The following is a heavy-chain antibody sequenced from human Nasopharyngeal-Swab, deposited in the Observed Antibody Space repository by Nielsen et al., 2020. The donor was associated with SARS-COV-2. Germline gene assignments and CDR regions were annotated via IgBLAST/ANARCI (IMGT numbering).Heavy chain of an antibody. V-gene: IGHV3-23*01. D-gene: IGHD2-15*01. CDR1: GFTFRSYA. CDR2: ISGSDHTT. Sequence: GESLKISCAASGFTFRSYAISWVRQAPGKGLEWVSVISGSDHTTYYADSVKGRFTISRDNSKNTVNLQMNSLRVEDTAIYYCTRCGGSCYTGKDYWGQGTLVTVSS. J-gene: IGHJ4*02. CDR3: TRCGGSCYTGKDY.